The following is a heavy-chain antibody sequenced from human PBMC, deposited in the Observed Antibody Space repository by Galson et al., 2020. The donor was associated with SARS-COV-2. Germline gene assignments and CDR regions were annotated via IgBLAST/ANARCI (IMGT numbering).Heavy chain of an antibody. CDR1: GFTFSSYA. CDR2: ISGSGGGA. CDR3: AKDIKLDY. V-gene: IGHV3-23*01. Sequence: SCAASGFTFSSYAMNWVRQAPGKGLEWVSGISGSGGGAYYADSVKGRFTISRDNSENTLYLQMNSLRAEDTAVYYCAKDIKLDYWGQGTLVTVSS. J-gene: IGHJ4*02.